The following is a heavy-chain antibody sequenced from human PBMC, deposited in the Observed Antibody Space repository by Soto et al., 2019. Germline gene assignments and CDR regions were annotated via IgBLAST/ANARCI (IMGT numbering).Heavy chain of an antibody. CDR1: GYTFTSYD. J-gene: IGHJ5*02. CDR3: AREGATMGAGWFAP. V-gene: IGHV1-18*01. D-gene: IGHD1-26*01. CDR2: ISAYNGNT. Sequence: QVQLVQSGAEVKKPGASVKVSCKASGYTFTSYDIRWVRQAPGQGLEWMGWISAYNGNTNYAQKLQDRVTMTTDTSTSTAYLELRSLRSDDTAVYYCAREGATMGAGWFAPWGQGTLVTVSS.